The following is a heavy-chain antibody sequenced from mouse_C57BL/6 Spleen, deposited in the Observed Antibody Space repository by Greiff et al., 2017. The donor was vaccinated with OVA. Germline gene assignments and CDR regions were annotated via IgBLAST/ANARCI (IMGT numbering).Heavy chain of an antibody. D-gene: IGHD1-1*01. V-gene: IGHV1-62-2*01. J-gene: IGHJ2*01. CDR2: FYPGSGSI. CDR3: ARHEGDYYGSSYGFDY. CDR1: GYTFTEYT. Sequence: VQGVESGAELVKPGASVKLSCKASGYTFTEYTIHWVKQRSGQGLEWIGWFYPGSGSIKYNEKFKDKATLTADKSSSTVYMELSRLTSEDSAVYFCARHEGDYYGSSYGFDYWGQGTTLTVSS.